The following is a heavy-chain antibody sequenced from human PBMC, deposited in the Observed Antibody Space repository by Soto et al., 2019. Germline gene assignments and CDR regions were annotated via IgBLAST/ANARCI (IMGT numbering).Heavy chain of an antibody. CDR3: ARGVTILGVPLPLDF. D-gene: IGHD3-3*01. V-gene: IGHV3-49*03. Sequence: GGSLRLSCTVSGFTFGDYARSWFRQAPGKGLEWIGFIRTNAYGGTSDYAASVKDRFTISRDDSKSIAYLQMNGLKIEDTAVYYCARGVTILGVPLPLDFWGQGTMVTVYS. CDR1: GFTFGDYA. J-gene: IGHJ4*02. CDR2: IRTNAYGGTS.